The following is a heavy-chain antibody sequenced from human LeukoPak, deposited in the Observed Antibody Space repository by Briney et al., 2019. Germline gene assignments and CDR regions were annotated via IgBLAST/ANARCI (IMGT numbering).Heavy chain of an antibody. Sequence: PGGSLRLSCTASGLTFSPSGFNWVRQAPGKGLEWVASIGPTGSDRYHADSIKGRFTISRDNANNFLYLQMNSLRAEDTAVYYCATETNGRHYDYWGQGTLLTVSS. CDR3: ATETNGRHYDY. CDR2: IGPTGSDR. J-gene: IGHJ4*02. D-gene: IGHD1-14*01. CDR1: GLTFSPSG. V-gene: IGHV3-21*06.